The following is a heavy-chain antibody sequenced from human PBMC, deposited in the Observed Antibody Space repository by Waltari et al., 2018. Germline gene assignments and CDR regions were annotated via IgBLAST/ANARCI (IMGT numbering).Heavy chain of an antibody. V-gene: IGHV4-4*07. CDR2: IYPSGST. J-gene: IGHJ4*02. D-gene: IGHD3-16*01. CDR3: TRDQMLLGSLDS. CDR1: GGSISAYF. Sequence: QVQLQESGPGLVKPSDTLSLTCTVSGGSISAYFWSWVRQPAGQGLEWIGRIYPSGSTNYNPSLNSRVTISLDKSKNQISLTMTSVTAADTAVYFCTRDQMLLGSLDSWGQGTLVTVSS.